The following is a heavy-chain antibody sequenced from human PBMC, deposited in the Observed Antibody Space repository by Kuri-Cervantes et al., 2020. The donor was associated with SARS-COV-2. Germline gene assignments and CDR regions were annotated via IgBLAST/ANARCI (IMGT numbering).Heavy chain of an antibody. CDR1: GFTFSNSD. CDR2: IRNDGTAR. Sequence: GGSLRLSCAASGFTFSNSDMHWVRQRPGKGLEWVAFIRNDGTARQYVDSVKGRFTISRDNYKSTVHLQVNSLRVEDTALYYCAKDHGSDWTFPGSWGQGTQVTVSS. V-gene: IGHV3-30*02. CDR3: AKDHGSDWTFPGS. D-gene: IGHD6-19*01. J-gene: IGHJ5*02.